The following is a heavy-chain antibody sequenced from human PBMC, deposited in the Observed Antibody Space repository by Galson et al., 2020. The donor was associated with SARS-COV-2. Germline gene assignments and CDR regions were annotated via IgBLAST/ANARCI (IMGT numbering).Heavy chain of an antibody. CDR1: GFTFENHA. Sequence: GGSLRLSCAASGFTFENHAMHWVRQAPGKGLEWVAPIFYDGSNKYYLDSVKGRFTISRDNSENTVSLQMDNLRADDTAVYFCARDGQLSSGCAFDYWGQGTLVTVSS. CDR3: ARDGQLSSGCAFDY. V-gene: IGHV3-33*01. CDR2: IFYDGSNK. D-gene: IGHD6-19*01. J-gene: IGHJ4*02.